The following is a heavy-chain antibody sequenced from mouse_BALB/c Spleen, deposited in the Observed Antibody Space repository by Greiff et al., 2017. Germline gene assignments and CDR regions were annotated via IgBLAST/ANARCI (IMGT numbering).Heavy chain of an antibody. V-gene: IGHV5-6-3*01. CDR3: ARGGAGFAY. CDR1: GFTFSSYG. J-gene: IGHJ3*01. CDR2: INSNGGST. Sequence: EVQLQESGGGLVQPGGSLKLSCAASGFTFSSYGMSWVRQTPDKRLELVATINSNGGSTYYPDSVKGRFTISRDNAKNTLYLQMSSLKSEDTAMYYCARGGAGFAYWGQGTLVTVSA. D-gene: IGHD3-3*01.